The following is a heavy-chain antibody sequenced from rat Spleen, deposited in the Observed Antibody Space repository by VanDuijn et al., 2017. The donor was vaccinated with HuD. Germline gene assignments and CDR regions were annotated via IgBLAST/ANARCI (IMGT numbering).Heavy chain of an antibody. CDR3: TRIAPGFAY. V-gene: IGHV5-31*01. CDR1: GVTFNNHW. J-gene: IGHJ2*01. D-gene: IGHD1-4*01. Sequence: EVQLVESGGGLVQPGSSQKLSCVDSGVTFNNHWMTWIRQAPGKGLEWVGSITNTGGSTYYPDSVKGRFTISRDNAKSTLYLQMNSLRSEDTATYYCTRIAPGFAYWGQGVRVTVSS. CDR2: ITNTGGST.